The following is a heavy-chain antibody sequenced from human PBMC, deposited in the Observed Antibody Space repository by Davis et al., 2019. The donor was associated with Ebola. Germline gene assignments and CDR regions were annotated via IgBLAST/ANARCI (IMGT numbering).Heavy chain of an antibody. J-gene: IGHJ6*02. D-gene: IGHD2-15*01. Sequence: AASVKVSCKASGGTFSTSTISWVRQAPGQGLEWMGWISTYNDNTNYAQKLQGRVTMTTDTSTSTAYMELRSLRSDDTAVYYCARDRYCSGGSCYSSYYYGMDVWGQGTTVTVSS. V-gene: IGHV1-18*01. CDR2: ISTYNDNT. CDR3: ARDRYCSGGSCYSSYYYGMDV. CDR1: GGTFSTST.